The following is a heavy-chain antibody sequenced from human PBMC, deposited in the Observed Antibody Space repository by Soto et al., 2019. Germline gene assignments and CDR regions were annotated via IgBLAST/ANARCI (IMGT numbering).Heavy chain of an antibody. J-gene: IGHJ3*02. CDR1: GFTFSSYA. CDR3: ARGGVAATHDAFDI. D-gene: IGHD2-15*01. Sequence: QVQLVESGGGVVQPGRSLRLSCAASGFTFSSYAMHWVRQAPGTGLEWVAVISYDGSNKYYADSVKGRFTISRDNSKNTLYLQMNSLRAEDTAVYYCARGGVAATHDAFDIWGQGTMVTVSS. CDR2: ISYDGSNK. V-gene: IGHV3-30-3*01.